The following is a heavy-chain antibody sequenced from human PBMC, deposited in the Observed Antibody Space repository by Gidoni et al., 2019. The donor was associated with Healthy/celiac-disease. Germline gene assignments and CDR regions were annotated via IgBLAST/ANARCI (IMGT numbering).Heavy chain of an antibody. CDR3: ARARSAPWSHDAFDI. Sequence: QVQLVESGGGLVKPGGSLRLSCADSGFTFSDYYMSWTRQAPGKGLEWVSYISSSGSTIYYADSVKGRFTISRDNAKNSLYLQMNSLRAEDTAVYYCARARSAPWSHDAFDIWGQGTMVTVSS. V-gene: IGHV3-11*01. CDR1: GFTFSDYY. CDR2: ISSSGSTI. D-gene: IGHD2-8*02. J-gene: IGHJ3*02.